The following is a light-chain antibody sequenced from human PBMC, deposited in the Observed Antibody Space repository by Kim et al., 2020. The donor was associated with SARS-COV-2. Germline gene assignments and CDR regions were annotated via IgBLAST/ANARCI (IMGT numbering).Light chain of an antibody. J-gene: IGKJ5*01. V-gene: IGKV1-16*02. CDR1: QDISNY. Sequence: DIQMTQSPSSLSASLGDRVTITCRASQDISNYLAWFQQKPGKAPKSLIYSASNLQSGVPSKFSGSSSGTDFTLTITSLQPEDFATYYCQQYNNYPFTFGQGTRLEIK. CDR3: QQYNNYPFT. CDR2: SAS.